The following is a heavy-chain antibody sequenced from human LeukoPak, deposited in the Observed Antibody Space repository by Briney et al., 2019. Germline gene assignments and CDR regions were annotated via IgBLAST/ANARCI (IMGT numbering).Heavy chain of an antibody. CDR1: GFTFDDYA. Sequence: PGGSLRLSCAASGFTFDDYAMHWVRQAPGKGLEWVSGISWNSGSISYADSVKGRFTISRDNAKNSLYLQVNSLRAEDTALYYCAKEGEWLRAPFDYWGQGTLVTVSS. CDR3: AKEGEWLRAPFDY. V-gene: IGHV3-9*01. J-gene: IGHJ4*02. CDR2: ISWNSGSI. D-gene: IGHD5-12*01.